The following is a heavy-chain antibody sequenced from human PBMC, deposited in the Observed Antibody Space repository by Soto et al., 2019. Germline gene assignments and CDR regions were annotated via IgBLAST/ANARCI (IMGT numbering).Heavy chain of an antibody. V-gene: IGHV2-5*01. CDR3: TLRDDSSRGPIY. J-gene: IGHJ4*02. CDR2: AE. D-gene: IGHD3-22*01. Sequence: GSGPQLVNPEQTLTLTCTVSGFSLTTRGLTVGWIRQPPGKAPEWLALAEEYSPSLQSRLTFTKDTSKNQVVLTVTNMDPVDTATYYCTLRDDSSRGPIYWGQGVLVTVS. CDR1: GFSLTTRGLT.